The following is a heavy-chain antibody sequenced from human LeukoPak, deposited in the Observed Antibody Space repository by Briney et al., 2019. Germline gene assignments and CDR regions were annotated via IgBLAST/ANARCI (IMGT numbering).Heavy chain of an antibody. CDR3: ARMQLDEDAFDI. Sequence: ASVKVSCKASGYSFTSYGMNWVRQAPGQGLEWMGWINPNSGGTNYAQRFQGRVTMTRDTSISTAYMELSRLRSDDTAVYYCARMQLDEDAFDIWGQGTMVTVSS. CDR2: INPNSGGT. CDR1: GYSFTSYG. D-gene: IGHD6-6*01. V-gene: IGHV1-2*02. J-gene: IGHJ3*02.